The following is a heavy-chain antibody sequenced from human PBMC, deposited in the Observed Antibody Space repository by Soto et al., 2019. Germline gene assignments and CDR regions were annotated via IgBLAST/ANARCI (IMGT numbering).Heavy chain of an antibody. J-gene: IGHJ4*02. CDR1: GYTFSNFW. V-gene: IGHV5-51*01. CDR3: ARSPRSSPYFDY. CDR2: IYPGDHET. Sequence: GESLKISCQSSGYTFSNFWIGWVRQLPGKGLEWMGIIYPGDHETRYSPSFHGKVTISADRSINTAYLQWNSLQASDTAFYFCARSPRSSPYFDYWGQGALVTVSS. D-gene: IGHD6-13*01.